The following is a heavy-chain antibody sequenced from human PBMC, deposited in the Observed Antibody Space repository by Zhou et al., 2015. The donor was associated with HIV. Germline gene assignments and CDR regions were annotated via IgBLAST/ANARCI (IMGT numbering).Heavy chain of an antibody. D-gene: IGHD5-12*01. J-gene: IGHJ6*02. CDR1: GGTFSSYA. Sequence: QVQLVQSGAEVKKPGSSVKVSCKASGGTFSSYAISWVRQAPGQGLEWMGGIIPIFGTANYAQKFQGRVTITADESTSTAYMELSSLRSEDTAVYYCARTYSGYDRYYYYGMDVWGQGTTVTVSS. CDR3: ARTYSGYDRYYYYGMDV. CDR2: IIPIFGTA. V-gene: IGHV1-69*01.